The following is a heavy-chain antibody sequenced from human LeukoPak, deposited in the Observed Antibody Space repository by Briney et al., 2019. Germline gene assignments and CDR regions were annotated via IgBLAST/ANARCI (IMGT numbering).Heavy chain of an antibody. D-gene: IGHD6-13*01. V-gene: IGHV4-39*01. CDR3: ARHRIAAGDDAFDI. CDR1: GGSISSSSYY. Sequence: SETLSLTCTVSGGSISSSSYYWGWICQPPGKGLEWIGTIYYSGSTYYSPSLKSRVTISVDTSKSQFSLKLNSVTAADTAVYYCARHRIAAGDDAFDIWGQGTMVTVSS. J-gene: IGHJ3*02. CDR2: IYYSGST.